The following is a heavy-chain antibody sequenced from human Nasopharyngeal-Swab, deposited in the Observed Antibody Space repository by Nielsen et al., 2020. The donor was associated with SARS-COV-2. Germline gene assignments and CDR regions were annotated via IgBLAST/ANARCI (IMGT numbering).Heavy chain of an antibody. J-gene: IGHJ4*02. Sequence: WIRQTPGKGLEWIGYIYYSGSTNYNPSLKSRVTISVDTSKNQFSLRLSSATAADTAVYFCARGWTGQYFLDYWGQGTLVTVSS. D-gene: IGHD3/OR15-3a*01. V-gene: IGHV4-59*01. CDR3: ARGWTGQYFLDY. CDR2: IYYSGST.